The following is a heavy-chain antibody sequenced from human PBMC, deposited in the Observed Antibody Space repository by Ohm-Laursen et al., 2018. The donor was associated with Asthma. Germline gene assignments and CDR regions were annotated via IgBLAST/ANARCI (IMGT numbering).Heavy chain of an antibody. CDR3: ARDVMEWYLPAFDF. CDR1: GFTFRSYA. D-gene: IGHD3-3*01. CDR2: GGSYYDGGLK. Sequence: SLRLSCAASGFTFRSYAMHWVRQAPGKGLEWVAVGGSYYDGGLKYYADSVNGRFTVSRDDSKNTLYLQMSSLRPDDTAVYYCARDVMEWYLPAFDFWGQGTLVTVSS. J-gene: IGHJ4*02. V-gene: IGHV3-30-3*01.